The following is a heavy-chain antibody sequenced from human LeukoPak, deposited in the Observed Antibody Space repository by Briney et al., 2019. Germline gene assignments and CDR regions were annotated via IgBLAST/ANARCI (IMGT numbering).Heavy chain of an antibody. CDR3: ARPLLPGGTDAFDI. J-gene: IGHJ3*02. D-gene: IGHD1-26*01. CDR1: GYTFTSYD. Sequence: ASVKVSCKASGYTFTSYDINWVRQATGQGPEWMGWMNPNSGNTGYAQRFQGRVIITRNTSISTAYMELSSLRSEDTAVYYCARPLLPGGTDAFDIWGQGTMVTVSS. CDR2: MNPNSGNT. V-gene: IGHV1-8*03.